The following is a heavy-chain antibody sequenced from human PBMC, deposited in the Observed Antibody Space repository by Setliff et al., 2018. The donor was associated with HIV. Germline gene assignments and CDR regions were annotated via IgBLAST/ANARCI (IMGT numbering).Heavy chain of an antibody. V-gene: IGHV3-21*04. D-gene: IGHD1-7*01. CDR3: ASANWNYLGYWFDP. CDR1: GFTFSGFS. J-gene: IGHJ5*02. Sequence: PGGSLRLSCVVSGFTFSGFSMHWVRQAPGKGPEWVSYISSSGKRIFYADSVKGRFTISRDNAKNSLYLQMDSLRAEDTAMYYCASANWNYLGYWFDPWGQGTLVTVSS. CDR2: ISSSGKRI.